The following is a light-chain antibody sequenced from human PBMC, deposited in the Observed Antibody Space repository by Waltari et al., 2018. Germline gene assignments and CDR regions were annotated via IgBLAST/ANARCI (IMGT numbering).Light chain of an antibody. CDR1: QCVGDD. J-gene: IGKJ4*01. CDR3: QQRSTWLS. Sequence: EIVLTQSPATLSLSPGDSATLSCRASQCVGDDLAWYLQKPGQGPTLLTYEAFNRATGVPARFSGSGSGTDFTLAISGLEPEDFAVYYCQQRSTWLSFGGGTKVE. V-gene: IGKV3-11*01. CDR2: EAF.